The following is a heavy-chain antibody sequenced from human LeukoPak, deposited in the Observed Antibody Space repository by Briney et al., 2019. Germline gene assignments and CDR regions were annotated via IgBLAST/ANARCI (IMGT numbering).Heavy chain of an antibody. CDR3: ARSPAGAARIFGIPGNPDAFDI. CDR1: GGTFSSYA. J-gene: IGHJ3*02. CDR2: IIPIFGSA. D-gene: IGHD3-10*02. Sequence: SVKVSCKASGGTFSSYAISWVRQAPGQGLEWMGGIIPIFGSANYAQKFQGRVTITADESTSTAYMELSSLRSEDTAVYYCARSPAGAARIFGIPGNPDAFDIWGQGTMVTVSS. V-gene: IGHV1-69*13.